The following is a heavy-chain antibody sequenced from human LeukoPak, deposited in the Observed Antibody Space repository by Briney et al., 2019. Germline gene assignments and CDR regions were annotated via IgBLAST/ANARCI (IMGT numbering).Heavy chain of an antibody. J-gene: IGHJ4*02. V-gene: IGHV3-74*01. CDR3: VRDNRSYNFDY. D-gene: IGHD1-26*01. CDR2: IKSDGSST. Sequence: GGSLRLSCAASGFTFSRYWMHWVRQAPGKGLVWVSCIKSDGSSTSIADSAKGRFTISRDNAKNTVYLQMNSLRAEDTAVYYCVRDNRSYNFDYWCQGTLVTVSS. CDR1: GFTFSRYW.